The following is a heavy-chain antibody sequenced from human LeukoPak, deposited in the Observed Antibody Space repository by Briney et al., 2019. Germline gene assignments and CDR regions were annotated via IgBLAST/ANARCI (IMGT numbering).Heavy chain of an antibody. V-gene: IGHV4-34*01. D-gene: IGHD2-21*01. Sequence: PSETLSLTCAVSGASVSDYYWSWIRQSPEKGLEWIGEVSPGGYTTYNPSLRSRVIISEDTSENQLSLNVTSVTAADTALYYCARIRCGRGQARCYNHWAQGSLVTVSS. J-gene: IGHJ5*02. CDR3: ARIRCGRGQARCYNH. CDR1: GASVSDYY. CDR2: VSPGGYT.